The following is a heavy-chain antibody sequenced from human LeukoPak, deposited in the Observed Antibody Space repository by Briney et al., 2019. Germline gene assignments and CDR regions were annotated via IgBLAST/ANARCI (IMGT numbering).Heavy chain of an antibody. J-gene: IGHJ4*02. CDR3: ARANSSSWHYFDY. Sequence: GGSLRLSCAASGLTFSSYAMSWVRQAPGKGLEWVSSISGSGGSTYYADSVKGRFTISRDNSQNTLYLQMNSLRAEDTAVFYCARANSSSWHYFDYWGQGTLVTVSS. CDR1: GLTFSSYA. CDR2: ISGSGGST. V-gene: IGHV3-23*01. D-gene: IGHD6-13*01.